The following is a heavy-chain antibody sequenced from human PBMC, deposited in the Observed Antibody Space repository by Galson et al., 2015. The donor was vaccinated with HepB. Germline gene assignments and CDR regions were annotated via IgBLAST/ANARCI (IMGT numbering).Heavy chain of an antibody. D-gene: IGHD5-18*01. Sequence: SLRLSCAASGFTVSSNYMSWVRQAPGKGLEWVSVIYSGGSTYYADSVKGRFTISRDNSKNTLYLQMNSLRAEDTAVYYCARLDRGPRYSYGDGWYFDHWGRGTLVTVSS. CDR2: IYSGGST. CDR1: GFTVSSNY. J-gene: IGHJ2*01. CDR3: ARLDRGPRYSYGDGWYFDH. V-gene: IGHV3-53*01.